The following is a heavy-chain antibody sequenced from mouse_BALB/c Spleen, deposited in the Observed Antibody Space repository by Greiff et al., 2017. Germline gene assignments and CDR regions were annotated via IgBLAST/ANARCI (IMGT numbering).Heavy chain of an antibody. V-gene: IGHV5-6-3*01. CDR1: GFTFSSYG. J-gene: IGHJ2*01. CDR2: INSNGGST. CDR3: ATGTYFDY. Sequence: EVKLVESGGGLVQPGGSLKLSCAASGFTFSSYGMSWVRQTPDKRLELVATINSNGGSTYYPDSVKGRFTISRDNAKNTLYLQMSSLKSEDTAMYYCATGTYFDYWGQGTTLTVSS. D-gene: IGHD4-1*01.